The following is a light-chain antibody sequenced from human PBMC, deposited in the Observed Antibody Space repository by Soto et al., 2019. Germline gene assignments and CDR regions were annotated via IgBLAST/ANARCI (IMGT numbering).Light chain of an antibody. V-gene: IGLV2-14*01. Sequence: QSALTQPASVSGSPGQSITISCTGTSSDVGGYNYVSWYQQHPGKAPKLMIYDGSNRPSGVSNRFSGSKSGNTASLTISGLQAEDEADYYCSSYTSSSTLEVVFGGGTKVTVL. J-gene: IGLJ2*01. CDR2: DGS. CDR1: SSDVGGYNY. CDR3: SSYTSSSTLEVV.